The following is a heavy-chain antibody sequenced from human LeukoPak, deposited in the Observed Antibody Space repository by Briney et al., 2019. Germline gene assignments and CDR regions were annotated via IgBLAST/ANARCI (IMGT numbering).Heavy chain of an antibody. Sequence: GGSLRLSCAASGFTFSSYAMSWVRQAPGKGLEWVSVIYSGGSTYYADSVKGRFTISRDNSKNTLYLQMNSLRAEDTAVYYCARDLGRIAAAGLLFDYWGQGTLVTVSS. CDR2: IYSGGST. D-gene: IGHD6-13*01. V-gene: IGHV3-66*01. CDR1: GFTFSSYA. CDR3: ARDLGRIAAAGLLFDY. J-gene: IGHJ4*02.